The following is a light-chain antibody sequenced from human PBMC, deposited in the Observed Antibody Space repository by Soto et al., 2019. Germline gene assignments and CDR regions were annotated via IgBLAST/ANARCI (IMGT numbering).Light chain of an antibody. V-gene: IGLV2-14*03. CDR1: SSDVGAYKY. CDR3: SSFTGPTTLNV. CDR2: GVS. Sequence: QSALTQPASVSGSPGQSVTISCTGTSSDVGAYKYVSWYQKHPGKAPTLMIYGVSNRPSGVSNRFSGSKSGNTAFLTISVLQPEDEADYYCSSFTGPTTLNVFGTGTKLTVL. J-gene: IGLJ1*01.